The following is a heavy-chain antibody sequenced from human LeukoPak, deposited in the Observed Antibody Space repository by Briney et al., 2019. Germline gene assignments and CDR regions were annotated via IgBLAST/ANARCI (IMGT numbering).Heavy chain of an antibody. Sequence: ASVKVPCKASGYTFTSYGINWVRQAPGQGLEWMGWINPYNDNTHYAQKVQDRVTLTTDTSASTAYMDLRSLRSDDTAVYYCAVGPYSLQGGAFDIWGQGTMVTVSS. CDR1: GYTFTSYG. V-gene: IGHV1-18*01. J-gene: IGHJ3*02. CDR2: INPYNDNT. D-gene: IGHD6-13*01. CDR3: AVGPYSLQGGAFDI.